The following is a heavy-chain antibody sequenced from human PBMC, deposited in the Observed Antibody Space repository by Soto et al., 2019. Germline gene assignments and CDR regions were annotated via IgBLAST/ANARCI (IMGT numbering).Heavy chain of an antibody. V-gene: IGHV2-5*02. Sequence: QITLKESGPTLVNSTQNLTLTCTFSGFSLTTGEVGVAWIRQPPRKALEWLAVIYWDDDKRYSPSLKSRLTITKDTFKNQVVLTMTNMDPLDTATYHCAHRLGIRNDYWGQGALVIVSS. CDR2: IYWDDDK. CDR3: AHRLGIRNDY. CDR1: GFSLTTGEVG. J-gene: IGHJ4*02. D-gene: IGHD1-26*01.